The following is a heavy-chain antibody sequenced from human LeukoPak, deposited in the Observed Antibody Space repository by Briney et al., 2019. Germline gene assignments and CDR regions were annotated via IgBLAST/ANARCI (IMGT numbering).Heavy chain of an antibody. CDR1: GYTFTSYG. J-gene: IGHJ4*02. V-gene: IGHV1-18*01. CDR3: ARVGYYDFWSGRLDYFDY. CDR2: ISAYNGNT. D-gene: IGHD3-3*01. Sequence: GASVKVSCKASGYTFTSYGISWVRQAPGQGLEWMGWISAYNGNTNYAQKLQGRVTMTTDTSTSTAYMELRSLRSDDTAAYYCARVGYYDFWSGRLDYFDYWGQGTLVTVSS.